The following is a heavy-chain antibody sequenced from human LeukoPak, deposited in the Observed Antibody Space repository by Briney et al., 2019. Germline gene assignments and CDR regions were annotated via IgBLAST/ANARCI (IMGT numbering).Heavy chain of an antibody. J-gene: IGHJ4*02. CDR3: ARGVVAATGYDY. CDR1: GDSISTYY. V-gene: IGHV4-59*01. Sequence: SETLSLTCTVSGDSISTYYWSWIRQPPGKGLEWIGYIYYTGSTNYNPSLKSRVTISVDTSKNQFSLKMSSVTAADAATYYCARGVVAATGYDYWGQGTLVTVSS. CDR2: IYYTGST. D-gene: IGHD2-15*01.